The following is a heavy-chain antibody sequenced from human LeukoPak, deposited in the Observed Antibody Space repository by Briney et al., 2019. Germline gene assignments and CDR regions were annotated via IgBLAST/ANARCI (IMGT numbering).Heavy chain of an antibody. CDR1: GFTFSSYA. CDR3: ARTGWPYDSSGYYLNGY. V-gene: IGHV3-30-3*01. D-gene: IGHD3-22*01. CDR2: ISYDGSNK. J-gene: IGHJ4*02. Sequence: GGSLRPSCAASGFTFSSYAMHWVRQAPGKGLEWVAVISYDGSNKNYADFVKGRFTISRDNSKNTLYLQMNSLRAEDTAVYYCARTGWPYDSSGYYLNGYWGQGTLVTVSS.